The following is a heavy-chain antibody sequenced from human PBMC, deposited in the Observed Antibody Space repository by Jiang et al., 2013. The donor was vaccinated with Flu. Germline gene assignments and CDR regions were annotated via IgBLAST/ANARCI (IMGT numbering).Heavy chain of an antibody. J-gene: IGHJ4*02. V-gene: IGHV4-59*08. CDR1: GGSISSYY. D-gene: IGHD3-16*01. Sequence: GLVKPSETLSLTCTVSGGSISSYYWSWIRQPPGKGLEWIGYIYYSGSTNYNPSLKSRVTISVDTSKNQFSLKLSSVTAADTAVYYCARRGEWPLNYFDYWGQGTLVTVSS. CDR3: ARRGEWPLNYFDY. CDR2: IYYSGST.